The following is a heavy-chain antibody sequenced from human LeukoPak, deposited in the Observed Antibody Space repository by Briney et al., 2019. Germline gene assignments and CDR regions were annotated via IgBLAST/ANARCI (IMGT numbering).Heavy chain of an antibody. V-gene: IGHV3-21*01. CDR3: ARDLMAVAGTGFDY. Sequence: GGSLRLSCAASGFTFSSYSMNWVRQAPGKGLEWVSSISRGGDYTCSEDSVKGRFTISRDNAKDSLYLQLNSLRAEDTAVYYCARDLMAVAGTGFDYWGQGALVTVSS. CDR1: GFTFSSYS. J-gene: IGHJ4*02. CDR2: ISRGGDYT. D-gene: IGHD6-19*01.